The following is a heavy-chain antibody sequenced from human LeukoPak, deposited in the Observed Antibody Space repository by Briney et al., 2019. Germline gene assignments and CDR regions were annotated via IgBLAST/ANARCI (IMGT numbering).Heavy chain of an antibody. CDR2: ITHRSTSM. D-gene: IGHD3-3*01. J-gene: IGHJ3*02. CDR1: GFTFNTYT. V-gene: IGHV3-21*01. Sequence: GGSLRLSCVASGFTFNTYTMNWVRQAPGKGLGWVSSITHRSTSMYYADSVKGRFTISRDNAKNSLYLQMNSLRAEDTAMYYCARDKRTIFGVNIMVPAFDIWGQGTMVTVSS. CDR3: ARDKRTIFGVNIMVPAFDI.